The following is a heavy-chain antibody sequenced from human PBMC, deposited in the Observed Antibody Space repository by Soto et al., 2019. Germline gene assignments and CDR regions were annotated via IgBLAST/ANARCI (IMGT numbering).Heavy chain of an antibody. CDR3: ARGSYYSGWG. Sequence: SQTLSLTCAISGDSVSRTSTARSSIRQSPSRGLEWLGSTYYRSNWYTDYAVSVKSRITISPDTAKNQLSLQLNSVTPEDTSVYSCARGSYYSGWGWGQGGLVTISS. J-gene: IGHJ4*02. CDR2: TYYRSNWYT. D-gene: IGHD6-19*01. V-gene: IGHV6-1*01. CDR1: GDSVSRTSTA.